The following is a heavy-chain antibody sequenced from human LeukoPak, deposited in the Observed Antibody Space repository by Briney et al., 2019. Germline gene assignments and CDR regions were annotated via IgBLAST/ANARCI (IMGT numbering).Heavy chain of an antibody. CDR3: ARDATVTTDHPGHFDY. J-gene: IGHJ4*02. Sequence: SQTLSLTCAVSGGSISSGGYSWSWIRQPPGKGLEWIGYIYHSGSTYYNPSLKSRVTISVDRSKNQFSLKLSSVTAADTAVYYCARDATVTTDHPGHFDYWGQGTLVTVSS. V-gene: IGHV4-30-2*01. D-gene: IGHD4-17*01. CDR1: GGSISSGGYS. CDR2: IYHSGST.